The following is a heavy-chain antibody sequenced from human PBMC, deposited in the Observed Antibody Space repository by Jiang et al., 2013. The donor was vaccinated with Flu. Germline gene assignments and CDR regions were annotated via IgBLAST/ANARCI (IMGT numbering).Heavy chain of an antibody. D-gene: IGHD3-22*01. J-gene: IGHJ4*02. Sequence: TLTCTFSGFSPNTSGVGVGWIRQPPGKALEWLALIYWDDDERYSPSLKSRLTITRDTSKNQVVLTMTNMDPVDTATYFCVHSVNTPSADSSGYYSSFDYWGQGILVTVSS. V-gene: IGHV2-5*02. CDR2: IYWDDDE. CDR1: GFSPNTSGVG. CDR3: VHSVNTPSADSSGYYSSFDY.